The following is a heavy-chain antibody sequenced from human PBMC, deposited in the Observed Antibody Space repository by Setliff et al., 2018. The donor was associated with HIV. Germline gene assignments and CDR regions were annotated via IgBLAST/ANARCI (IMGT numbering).Heavy chain of an antibody. V-gene: IGHV3-21*01. CDR3: ARDPSPMKTLIVGGRGACCWFDP. Sequence: PGGSLRLSCAASGFTFSGYSMNWVRQAPGKGLEWVSSISSSSSYIYYADSVKGRFTISRDNAKNSLYLQMNSLRAEDTAVYYCARDPSPMKTLIVGGRGACCWFDPWGQGTLVTVSS. D-gene: IGHD1-26*01. J-gene: IGHJ5*02. CDR1: GFTFSGYS. CDR2: ISSSSSYI.